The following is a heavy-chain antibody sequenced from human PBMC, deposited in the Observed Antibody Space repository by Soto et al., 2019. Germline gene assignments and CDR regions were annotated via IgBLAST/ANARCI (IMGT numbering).Heavy chain of an antibody. CDR3: ARGYCGGDCRFDY. CDR2: ISSSGRTI. CDR1: GFTFSSYE. D-gene: IGHD2-21*02. Sequence: EVQLVASGGGLVQPGGSLRLSCAASGFTFSSYEMNWVRQAPGKGLEWVAYISSSGRTIYNADSVKGRFTISRDNAKNSLYLRMNSLRAEDTAVYYGARGYCGGDCRFDYCGQGTLVTVSS. V-gene: IGHV3-48*03. J-gene: IGHJ4*02.